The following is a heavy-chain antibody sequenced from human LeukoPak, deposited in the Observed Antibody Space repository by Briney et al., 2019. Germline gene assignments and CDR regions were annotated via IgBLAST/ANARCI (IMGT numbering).Heavy chain of an antibody. CDR1: GFTFSSYG. J-gene: IGHJ4*02. Sequence: GGSLRLSCAASGFTFSSYGMHWVRQAPGKGLEWVAFIRYDGSNKYYADSVKGRFTISRDNSRNTLYLQMNSLRAEDTAVYYCAKDPGLLWFGEYYFDYWGQGTLSPSPQ. CDR2: IRYDGSNK. D-gene: IGHD3-10*01. CDR3: AKDPGLLWFGEYYFDY. V-gene: IGHV3-30*02.